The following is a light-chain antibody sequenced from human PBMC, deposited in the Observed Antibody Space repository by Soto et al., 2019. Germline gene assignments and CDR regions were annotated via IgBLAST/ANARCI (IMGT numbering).Light chain of an antibody. CDR1: SSDVGGYNY. CDR3: SSYTSSSTLAI. Sequence: QSVLTQPASVSGSPGQSITISCTGTSSDVGGYNYISWYQQHPGKAPKLMIYEVSNRPSGVSNRFSGSKSGNTASLTISGLQAEDEDDYYCSSYTSSSTLAIFGGGTKLTVL. V-gene: IGLV2-14*01. J-gene: IGLJ2*01. CDR2: EVS.